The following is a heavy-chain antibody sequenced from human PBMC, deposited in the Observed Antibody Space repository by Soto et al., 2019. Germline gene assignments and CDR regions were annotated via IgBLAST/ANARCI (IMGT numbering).Heavy chain of an antibody. CDR2: TYYRSKWYN. CDR3: AREYSSSSFGRAVVDYYYYYGMDV. D-gene: IGHD6-6*01. V-gene: IGHV6-1*01. J-gene: IGHJ6*02. Sequence: PSQTLSLTCAISGDSVSSNSAAWNWIRQSPSRGLEWLGRTYYRSKWYNDYAVSVKSRITINPDTSKNQFSLQLNSVTPEHTAVYYCAREYSSSSFGRAVVDYYYYYGMDVWGQGTTVTVSS. CDR1: GDSVSSNSAA.